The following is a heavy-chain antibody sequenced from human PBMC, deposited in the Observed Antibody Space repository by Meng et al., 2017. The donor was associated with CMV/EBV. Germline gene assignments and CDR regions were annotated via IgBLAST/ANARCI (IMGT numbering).Heavy chain of an antibody. CDR3: ARAPIVVVPAAVPYYYYGMDV. Sequence: ASVKVSCKASGYTFTSYDINWVRQATGQGLEWMGWMNPNSGNTGYAQKFQGRVTMTRNTSISTAYMELSSLRSEDTAVYYCARAPIVVVPAAVPYYYYGMDVWGQGTTVTVSS. CDR2: MNPNSGNT. V-gene: IGHV1-8*01. CDR1: GYTFTSYD. D-gene: IGHD2-2*01. J-gene: IGHJ6*02.